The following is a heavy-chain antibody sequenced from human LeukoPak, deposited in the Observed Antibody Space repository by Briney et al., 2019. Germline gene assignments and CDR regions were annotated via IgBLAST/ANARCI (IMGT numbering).Heavy chain of an antibody. Sequence: GGSLRLSCAASGFTFSSYSMDWVRQAPGKGLEGVSSISSSRSNIYYADSVKGRFTISRDNAKNSLYLQMNSLRAEDTAVYYCARVGGGYCSGGSCSYYYYYGMDVWGQGTTVTVSS. V-gene: IGHV3-21*01. CDR2: ISSSRSNI. J-gene: IGHJ6*02. CDR1: GFTFSSYS. CDR3: ARVGGGYCSGGSCSYYYYYGMDV. D-gene: IGHD2-15*01.